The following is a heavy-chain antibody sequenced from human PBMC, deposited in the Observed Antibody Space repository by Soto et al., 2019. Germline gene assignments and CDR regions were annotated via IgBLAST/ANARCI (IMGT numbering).Heavy chain of an antibody. CDR1: EFTFSSYS. CDR3: ESVKLSTMQEDDYSGMDV. Sequence: GGSLGLSYAASEFTFSSYSMNWVRQAPGKGLEWVSSISSSSSYIYYADSVEGRFTISRDNDKNSLYLQMNSLRAEDTAVYHCESVKLSTMQEDDYSGMDVWGQ. D-gene: IGHD2-15*01. CDR2: ISSSSSYI. J-gene: IGHJ6*02. V-gene: IGHV3-21*01.